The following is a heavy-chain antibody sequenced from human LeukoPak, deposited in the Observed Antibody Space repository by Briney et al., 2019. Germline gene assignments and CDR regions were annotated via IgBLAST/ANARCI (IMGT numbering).Heavy chain of an antibody. V-gene: IGHV3-48*04. D-gene: IGHD3-22*01. CDR1: GFTFSSYS. Sequence: PGGSLRLSCAASGFTFSSYSMNWVRQAPGKGLEWVSYISSSSSTIYYADSVKGRFTISRDNAKNSLYLQMNSLRAEDTAVYYCARDVYPDRTYYYDSSGKRAFDIWGQGTMVTVSS. CDR2: ISSSSSTI. J-gene: IGHJ3*02. CDR3: ARDVYPDRTYYYDSSGKRAFDI.